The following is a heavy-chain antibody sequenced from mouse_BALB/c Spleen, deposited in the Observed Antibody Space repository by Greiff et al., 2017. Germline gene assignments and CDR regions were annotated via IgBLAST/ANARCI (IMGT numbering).Heavy chain of an antibody. CDR2: IDPANGNT. Sequence: VQLKESGAELVKPGASVKLSCTASGFNIKDTYMHWVKQRPEQGLEWIGRIDPANGNTKYDPKFQGKATITADASSNTAYLQLSSLTSEDTAVYYCARSTPWYFDVWGAGTTVTVSS. CDR1: GFNIKDTY. J-gene: IGHJ1*01. V-gene: IGHV14-3*02. CDR3: ARSTPWYFDV. D-gene: IGHD1-1*01.